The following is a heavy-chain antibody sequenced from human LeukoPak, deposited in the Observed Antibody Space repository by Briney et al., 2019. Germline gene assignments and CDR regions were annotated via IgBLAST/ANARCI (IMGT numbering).Heavy chain of an antibody. D-gene: IGHD3-9*01. J-gene: IGHJ6*02. CDR1: GFTFSSYW. CDR3: ARDHSGLRYFDWSLYYYYYYGMDV. CDR2: IKQDGSEK. Sequence: GGSLRLSCAASGFTFSSYWMSWVRQAPGKGLEWVANIKQDGSEKYYVDSVKGRFTISRDNAKNSLYLQMNSLRAEDTAVYYCARDHSGLRYFDWSLYYYYYYGMDVWGQGTTVTVSS. V-gene: IGHV3-7*01.